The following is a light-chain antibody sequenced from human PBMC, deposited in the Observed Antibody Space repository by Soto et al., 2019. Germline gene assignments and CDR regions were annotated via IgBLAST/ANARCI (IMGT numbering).Light chain of an antibody. V-gene: IGKV2-28*01. Sequence: DFVMTQSPVSLSVTPGEPASMSCRASQSLHSNGINYLHWYLQKPGQPPQLLIYLASNRASGVPDRFSGSGSGTEYTLKISRVEAEDVGVYYCMQSLQKPSTFGPGTKVDIK. CDR2: LAS. J-gene: IGKJ3*01. CDR3: MQSLQKPST. CDR1: QSLHSNGINY.